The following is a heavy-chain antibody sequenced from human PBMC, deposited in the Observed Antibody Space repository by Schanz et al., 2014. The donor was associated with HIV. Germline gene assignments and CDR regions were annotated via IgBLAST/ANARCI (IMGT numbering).Heavy chain of an antibody. CDR1: GGTFSSHA. Sequence: QVQLVQSGAEVRKPGSSVKVSCKASGGTFSSHAISWVRQAPGQGLDWVGWISPYNGDRKYDQKFQGRVTLTTDTSTNTAYMELRSLRSDDTAVYYCAKGQDWPGPQLDHWGHGSLVIVSS. CDR2: ISPYNGDR. D-gene: IGHD3-9*01. J-gene: IGHJ4*03. V-gene: IGHV1-18*01. CDR3: AKGQDWPGPQLDH.